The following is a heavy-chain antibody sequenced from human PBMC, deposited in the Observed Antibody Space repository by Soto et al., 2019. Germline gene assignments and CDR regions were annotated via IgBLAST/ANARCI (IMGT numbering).Heavy chain of an antibody. D-gene: IGHD3-3*01. CDR1: GGAFSSYA. Sequence: ASVKVSCKASGGAFSSYAISWVRQAPGQGLEWMGGIIPIFGTANYAQKFQGRVTITADESTSTAYMELSSLRSEDTAVYYCARGTRRITIFGVVICCMDVWGQGTTVTVSS. V-gene: IGHV1-69*13. CDR3: ARGTRRITIFGVVICCMDV. J-gene: IGHJ6*02. CDR2: IIPIFGTA.